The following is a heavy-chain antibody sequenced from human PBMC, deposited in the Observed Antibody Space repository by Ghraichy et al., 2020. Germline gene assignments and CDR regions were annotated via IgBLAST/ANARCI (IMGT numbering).Heavy chain of an antibody. D-gene: IGHD3-22*01. Sequence: GGSLRLSCAASGFTFSSYGMHWVRQAPGKGLEWVAVIWYDGSNKYYADSVKGRFTISRDNSKNTLYLQMNSLRAEDTAVYYCAREPLEYYYDSSGYKYYFDYWGQGTLVTVSS. CDR1: GFTFSSYG. J-gene: IGHJ4*02. CDR2: IWYDGSNK. V-gene: IGHV3-33*01. CDR3: AREPLEYYYDSSGYKYYFDY.